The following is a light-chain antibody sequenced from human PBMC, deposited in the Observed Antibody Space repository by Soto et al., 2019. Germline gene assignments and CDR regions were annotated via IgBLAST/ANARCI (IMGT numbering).Light chain of an antibody. CDR3: QQYGSSSFT. V-gene: IGKV3-20*01. Sequence: EIVLTQSPGTLSLSPRERATLSCRASQSVSSSYLAWYQQKPGQAPRLLSYGASSRATGIPDRFSGSGSGTDFTLTISRLEPEDFAVYYCQQYGSSSFTFGPGTKVDIK. CDR1: QSVSSSY. J-gene: IGKJ3*01. CDR2: GAS.